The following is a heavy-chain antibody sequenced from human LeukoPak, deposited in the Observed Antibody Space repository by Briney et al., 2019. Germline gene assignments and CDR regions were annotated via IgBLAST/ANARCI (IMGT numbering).Heavy chain of an antibody. CDR1: GYTFTSYG. Sequence: ASVKVSCKASGYTFTSYGISWVRQAPGQGLEWMGWINTNTGNPTYAQGFTGRFVFSLDTSVSTAYLQISSLKTEDTGVYYCARGWGSGRHRSRKELDYWGQGTLVSVSS. V-gene: IGHV7-4-1*02. CDR2: INTNTGNP. J-gene: IGHJ4*02. CDR3: ARGWGSGRHRSRKELDY. D-gene: IGHD3-10*01.